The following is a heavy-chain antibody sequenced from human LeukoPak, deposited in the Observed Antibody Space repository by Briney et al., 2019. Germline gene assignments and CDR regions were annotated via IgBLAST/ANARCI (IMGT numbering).Heavy chain of an antibody. D-gene: IGHD3-22*01. CDR3: VKRGNDYYGSSGNFDFDF. CDR1: GFIFNKYA. Sequence: GGSLRLSCSASGFIFNKYAMYWVRQAPGKGLEYVSAISSNGGSTYYADSVKGRFTISRDNSKNTLYLQMSSLRAEDTAVFYRVKRGNDYYGSSGNFDFDFWGQGTLVTVSS. CDR2: ISSNGGST. V-gene: IGHV3-64D*06. J-gene: IGHJ4*02.